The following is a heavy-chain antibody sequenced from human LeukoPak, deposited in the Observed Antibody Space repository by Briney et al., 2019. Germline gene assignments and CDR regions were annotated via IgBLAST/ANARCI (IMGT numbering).Heavy chain of an antibody. CDR2: IKQDGSEK. J-gene: IGHJ6*03. D-gene: IGHD3-3*01. Sequence: GGSLRLSCAASGFTFSSYWMSWVRQAPGKGLEWVANIKQDGSEKYYVDSVKGRFTISRDNAKNSLYLQMNSLRAEDTAVYYCARKGITIFPYNYMDVWGKGTTVTVSS. CDR3: ARKGITIFPYNYMDV. CDR1: GFTFSSYW. V-gene: IGHV3-7*01.